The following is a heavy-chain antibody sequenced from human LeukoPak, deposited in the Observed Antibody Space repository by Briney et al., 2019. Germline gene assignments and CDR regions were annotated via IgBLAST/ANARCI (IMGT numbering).Heavy chain of an antibody. CDR3: ARDGRVYDSSGYRY. D-gene: IGHD3-22*01. CDR2: INHSGST. Sequence: PSETLSLTCAVYGGSFSGYYWSWIRQPPGKGLEWVGEINHSGSTNYNPSLKSRVTISVDTSKNQFSLQLSSVTAADTAVYNCARDGRVYDSSGYRYWGEGPLVTVSS. CDR1: GGSFSGYY. J-gene: IGHJ4*02. V-gene: IGHV4-34*01.